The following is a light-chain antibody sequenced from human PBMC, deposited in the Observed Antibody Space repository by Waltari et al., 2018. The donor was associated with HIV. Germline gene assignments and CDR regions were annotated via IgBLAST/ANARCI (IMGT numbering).Light chain of an antibody. Sequence: QSVLTQPPSASGTPGTRVTTSSSGCSSNIGSNPVTWYQQLPGTAPKLLIYSNNPRPSGVPDRFSGSKSGTSASLAISGLQSEDEADYYCAAWDDSLNGSYVFGTGTKVTVL. CDR3: AAWDDSLNGSYV. CDR2: SNN. CDR1: SSNIGSNP. V-gene: IGLV1-44*01. J-gene: IGLJ1*01.